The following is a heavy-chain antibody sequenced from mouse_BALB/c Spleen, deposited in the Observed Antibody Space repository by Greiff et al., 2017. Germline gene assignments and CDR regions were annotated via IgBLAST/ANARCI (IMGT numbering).Heavy chain of an antibody. V-gene: IGHV3-6*02. J-gene: IGHJ1*01. D-gene: IGHD1-1*01. CDR2: ISYDGSN. Sequence: EVQLQESGPGLVKPSQSLSLTCSVTGYSITSGYYWNWIRQFPGNKLEWMGYISYDGSNNYNPSLKNRISITRDTSKNQFFLKLNSVTTEDTATYYCARRDYSWYFDVWGAGTTVTVSS. CDR3: ARRDYSWYFDV. CDR1: GYSITSGYY.